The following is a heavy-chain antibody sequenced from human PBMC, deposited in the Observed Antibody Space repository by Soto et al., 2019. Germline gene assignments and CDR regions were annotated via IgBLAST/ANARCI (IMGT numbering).Heavy chain of an antibody. CDR2: IIPILDIA. CDR3: ARGAYGDSLYFDY. J-gene: IGHJ4*02. Sequence: QVQLVQSGAEVKKPGSSVKVSCKASGGTFASYTIYWVRQAPGQGLEWMGRIIPILDIANHAQKFQGRVTITADKSTSTAYMELSSLRSEDTAVYYCARGAYGDSLYFDYWGQGTLVTVSS. D-gene: IGHD4-17*01. V-gene: IGHV1-69*02. CDR1: GGTFASYT.